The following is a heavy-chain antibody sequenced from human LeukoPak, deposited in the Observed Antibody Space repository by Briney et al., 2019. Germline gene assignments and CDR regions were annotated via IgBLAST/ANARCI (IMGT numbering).Heavy chain of an antibody. CDR2: IFYGGST. J-gene: IGHJ3*02. Sequence: SETLSLTCTVSGGSISSSSYYWGWIRQPPGKGLEWIGNIFYGGSTYYNPSLKSRVSISVHTSKNQFSLKLGSVTAAETAVYYCARQGLVGATTGGGSDAFDIWGQGTMVTVSS. V-gene: IGHV4-39*01. CDR1: GGSISSSSYY. CDR3: ARQGLVGATTGGGSDAFDI. D-gene: IGHD1-26*01.